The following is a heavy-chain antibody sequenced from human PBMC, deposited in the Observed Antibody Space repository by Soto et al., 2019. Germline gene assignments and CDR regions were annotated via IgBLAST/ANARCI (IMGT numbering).Heavy chain of an antibody. V-gene: IGHV3-30-3*01. Sequence: GGSLSLSWAASGFTFSSYARHWVRQAPGKGLEWVAVISYDGSNKYYADSVKGRFTISRDNSKNTLYLQMNSLRAEDTAVYYCARSGARAGSSCRRSYYYGMDVWGQGTTVTVSS. J-gene: IGHJ6*02. CDR3: ARSGARAGSSCRRSYYYGMDV. D-gene: IGHD6-13*01. CDR1: GFTFSSYA. CDR2: ISYDGSNK.